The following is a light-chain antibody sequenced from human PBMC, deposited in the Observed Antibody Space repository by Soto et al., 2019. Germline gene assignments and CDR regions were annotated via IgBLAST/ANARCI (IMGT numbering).Light chain of an antibody. Sequence: DIQMTQSPSTLSGSVGDRVTIACRASQTISSWLAWYQQKPGKAPKLLIYKASTLKSGVPSRFSGRGSGTEFTLTISSLQPDDFATYYCQQYNSYWTFGQGTKVDIK. CDR1: QTISSW. CDR3: QQYNSYWT. J-gene: IGKJ1*01. CDR2: KAS. V-gene: IGKV1-5*03.